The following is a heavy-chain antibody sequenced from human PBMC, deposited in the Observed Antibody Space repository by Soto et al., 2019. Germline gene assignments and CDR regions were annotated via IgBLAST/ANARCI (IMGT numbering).Heavy chain of an antibody. CDR3: AREWSTSGDLDY. J-gene: IGHJ4*02. V-gene: IGHV3-30-3*01. CDR2: ISYDGSIK. CDR1: GFTFSSHS. Sequence: QVQLVESGGGVVQPGRSLRLSCAASGFTFSSHSIQWVRQAPGKGLEWVAVISYDGSIKYYADSVKGRFTISRDNSKNTAYMQMNSLRAEDTAVFYCAREWSTSGDLDYWCQGTLVIVSS. D-gene: IGHD3-10*01.